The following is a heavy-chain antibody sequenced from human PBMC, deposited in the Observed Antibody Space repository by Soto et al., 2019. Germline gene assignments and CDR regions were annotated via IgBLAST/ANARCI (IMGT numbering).Heavy chain of an antibody. CDR3: ARITGELGY. J-gene: IGHJ1*01. Sequence: QVQLVQSGAEVKKPGSSVKVSCKASGGTFSSYTISWVRQAPGQGLEWMGRIIPILGIANYAQKFQGRVTITAAQSTSTAYMELSSLRSEDTPLYYCARITGELGYWGQGTLVTVSS. CDR1: GGTFSSYT. CDR2: IIPILGIA. V-gene: IGHV1-69*02. D-gene: IGHD7-27*01.